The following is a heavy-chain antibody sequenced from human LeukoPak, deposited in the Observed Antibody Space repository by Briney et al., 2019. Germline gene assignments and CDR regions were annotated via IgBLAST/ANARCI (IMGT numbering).Heavy chain of an antibody. D-gene: IGHD2-2*01. Sequence: GASVKVSCKASGYTFTSYYMHWVRQAPGQGLEWMRIINPSGASTSYAQKFQGRVTMTRDTSTSTVYMELSSLRSEDTAVYYCARGSRGVVPAATFDYWGQGTLVTVSS. CDR3: ARGSRGVVPAATFDY. CDR1: GYTFTSYY. CDR2: INPSGAST. V-gene: IGHV1-46*01. J-gene: IGHJ4*02.